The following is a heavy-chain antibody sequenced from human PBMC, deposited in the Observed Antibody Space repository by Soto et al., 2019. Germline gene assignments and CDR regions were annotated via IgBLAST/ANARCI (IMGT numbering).Heavy chain of an antibody. Sequence: EVQLLESGGGLVQPGGSLRLSCAASGFTFRTYAMRWVRQAPGKGLEWVSAISPSGSNTYYADSVKGRFTISRDNSKNPLYLQINTLGAEDTAVYYCAKPPPASYYRDVW. CDR2: ISPSGSNT. CDR1: GFTFRTYA. CDR3: AKPPPASYYRDV. J-gene: IGHJ6*03. V-gene: IGHV3-23*01.